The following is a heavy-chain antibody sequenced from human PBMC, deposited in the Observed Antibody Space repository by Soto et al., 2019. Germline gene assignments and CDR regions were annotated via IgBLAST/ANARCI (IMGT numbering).Heavy chain of an antibody. CDR3: AGKSEYYYDSSGPPYWYFDL. CDR2: IIPIFGTA. V-gene: IGHV1-69*13. Sequence: SVKVSCKASGGTFSSYAISWVRQAPGQGLEWMGGIIPIFGTANYAQKFQGRVTITADESTSTAHMELSSLRSEDTAVYYCAGKSEYYYDSSGPPYWYFDLWGRGTLVTVSS. J-gene: IGHJ2*01. D-gene: IGHD3-22*01. CDR1: GGTFSSYA.